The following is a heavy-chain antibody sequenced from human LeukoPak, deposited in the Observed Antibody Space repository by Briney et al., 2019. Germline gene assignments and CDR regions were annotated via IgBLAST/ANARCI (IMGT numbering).Heavy chain of an antibody. V-gene: IGHV4-59*04. CDR2: IYHSGRT. Sequence: SETLSLTCTVSGGSISSYYWSWIRQPPGKGLEWIGYIYHSGRTYYNPSLKSRVTISVDTSKNQFSLKVRSVTAADTAVYYCARRGGVAGNWFDPWGQGTLVTVSS. CDR3: ARRGGVAGNWFDP. D-gene: IGHD6-19*01. CDR1: GGSISSYY. J-gene: IGHJ5*02.